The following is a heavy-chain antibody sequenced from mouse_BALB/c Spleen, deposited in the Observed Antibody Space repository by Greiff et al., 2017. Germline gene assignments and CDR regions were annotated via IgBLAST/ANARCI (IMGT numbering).Heavy chain of an antibody. V-gene: IGHV3-8*02. J-gene: IGHJ4*01. CDR3: ARTYDYDDYYAMDY. CDR2: ISYSGST. Sequence: EVQLVESGPSLVKPSQTLSLTCSVTGDSITSGYWNWIRKFPGNKLEYMGYISYSGSTYYNPSLKSRISITRDTSKNQYYLQLNSVTTEDTATYYCARTYDYDDYYAMDYWGQGTSVTVSS. CDR1: GDSITSGY. D-gene: IGHD2-4*01.